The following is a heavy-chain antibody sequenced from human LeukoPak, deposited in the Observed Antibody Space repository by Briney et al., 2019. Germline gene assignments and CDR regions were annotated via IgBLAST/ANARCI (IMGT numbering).Heavy chain of an antibody. CDR3: ARVRGWLYFDF. CDR1: GFNVRSNY. J-gene: IGHJ4*02. V-gene: IGHV3-53*01. Sequence: GGSLRLSCAASGFNVRSNYMTWVRQAPGKGLEWVSVIYSGGSTYYADSVKGRFTISRDDSKNTLYPQMNSLRAEDTAVYYCARVRGWLYFDFWGQGTLVTVSS. D-gene: IGHD6-19*01. CDR2: IYSGGST.